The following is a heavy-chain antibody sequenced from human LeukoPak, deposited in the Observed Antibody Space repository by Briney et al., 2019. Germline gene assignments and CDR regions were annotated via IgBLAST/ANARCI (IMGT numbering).Heavy chain of an antibody. Sequence: SETLSLTCTVSGGSLSSGSYYWGWSRQPPGKGLEWIGSIHYSGSTYYNPSLKSRVTISVDTSKNQSSLKVNSVTAADTAVYYCARGEFWGQGTLVTVSS. CDR2: IHYSGST. D-gene: IGHD3-10*01. CDR1: GGSLSSGSYY. CDR3: ARGEF. V-gene: IGHV4-39*01. J-gene: IGHJ4*02.